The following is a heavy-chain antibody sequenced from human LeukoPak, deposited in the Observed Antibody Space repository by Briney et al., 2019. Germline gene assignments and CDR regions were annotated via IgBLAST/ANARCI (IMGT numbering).Heavy chain of an antibody. CDR3: ARANLELRFLEWLLFDY. J-gene: IGHJ4*02. Sequence: GGSLRLSCAASGFTFSSYTMNWVRQAPGKGLEWVSSISSSSSYIYYADSVKGRFTISRDNAKNSLYLQMNSLRAEDTAVYYCARANLELRFLEWLLFDYWGQGTLVTVSS. V-gene: IGHV3-21*01. D-gene: IGHD3-3*01. CDR1: GFTFSSYT. CDR2: ISSSSSYI.